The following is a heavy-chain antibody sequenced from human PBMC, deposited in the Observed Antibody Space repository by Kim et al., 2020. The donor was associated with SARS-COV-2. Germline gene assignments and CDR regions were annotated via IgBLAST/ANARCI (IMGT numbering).Heavy chain of an antibody. CDR3: ARGVAAAGRSWFDP. CDR1: GFTFSSYS. V-gene: IGHV3-48*04. CDR2: ISSSSSTI. D-gene: IGHD6-13*01. J-gene: IGHJ5*02. Sequence: GGSLRLSCAASGFTFSSYSMNWVRQAPGKGLEWVSYISSSSSTIYYADSVKGRFTISRDNSKNSLYLQMNSLRAEDTAVYYCARGVAAAGRSWFDPWGQG.